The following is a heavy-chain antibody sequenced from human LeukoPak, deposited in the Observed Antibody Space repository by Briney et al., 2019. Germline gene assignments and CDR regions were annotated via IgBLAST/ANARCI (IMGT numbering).Heavy chain of an antibody. V-gene: IGHV4-34*01. D-gene: IGHD6-19*01. J-gene: IGHJ6*04. CDR1: GGSFSGYY. Sequence: SETLSLTCAVYGGSFSGYYWSWIRQPPGKGLEWIGEINHSGSTNYNPSLKSRVTISVDTSKNQFSLKLSSVTAADTAVYYCARLRAVAGTRGMDAWGKGTTVTVSS. CDR3: ARLRAVAGTRGMDA. CDR2: INHSGST.